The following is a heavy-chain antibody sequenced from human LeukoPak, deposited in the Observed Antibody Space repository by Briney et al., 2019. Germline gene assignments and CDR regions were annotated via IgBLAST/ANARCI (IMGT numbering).Heavy chain of an antibody. CDR3: ARISIVVVPAYFDY. CDR1: GGSFSGHY. Sequence: PSETLSLTCAVYGGSFSGHYWSWIRQPPGKGLEWIGEINHSGSTNYNPSLKSRVTILVDTSKNQFSLKLSSVTAADTAVYYCARISIVVVPAYFDYWGQGTLVTVSS. J-gene: IGHJ4*02. V-gene: IGHV4-34*01. CDR2: INHSGST. D-gene: IGHD2-2*01.